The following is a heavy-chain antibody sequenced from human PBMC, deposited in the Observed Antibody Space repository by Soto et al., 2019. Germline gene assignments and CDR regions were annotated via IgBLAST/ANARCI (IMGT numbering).Heavy chain of an antibody. V-gene: IGHV4-30-2*01. CDR2: IYHSGST. CDR1: VGSISSGGYS. Sequence: SETLSLTCSVSVGSISSGGYSWIWIRHPPGKGLEWIGYIYHSGSTYYNPSLKSRVTISVDRSKNQFSLKLSSVTAADTAVYYCARGVVRGVISWFDPWGQGTLVTVSS. CDR3: ARGVVRGVISWFDP. J-gene: IGHJ5*02. D-gene: IGHD3-10*01.